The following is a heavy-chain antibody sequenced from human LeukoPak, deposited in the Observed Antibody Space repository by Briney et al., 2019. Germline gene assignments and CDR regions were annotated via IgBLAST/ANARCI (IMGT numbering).Heavy chain of an antibody. D-gene: IGHD6-25*01. V-gene: IGHV4-39*01. CDR2: VYSSGST. Sequence: SESLSLTSNVSGVSISSSSYYCGSVRQPPGKGLEWIGSVYSSGSTYYNSSLKSRVTISIDTSKNQVSLKMSSVTAADTAVYYCDKSGGYGVIDYWGQGTLVTVSS. CDR3: DKSGGYGVIDY. J-gene: IGHJ4*01. CDR1: GVSISSSSYY.